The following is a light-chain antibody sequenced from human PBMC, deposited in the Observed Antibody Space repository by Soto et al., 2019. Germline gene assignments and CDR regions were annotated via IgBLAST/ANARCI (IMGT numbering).Light chain of an antibody. V-gene: IGKV3-20*01. J-gene: IGKJ4*01. CDR3: QQYGSSPGT. CDR1: QSVSSSY. Sequence: EIVLTQSPGTLSLSPGERATLSCRASQSVSSSYLAWYQQKPGQAPRLLIYGASSRATGIPDRFSGSGSGKDFTLTISRLEPEDFAVYYCQQYGSSPGTFGGGTKVEIK. CDR2: GAS.